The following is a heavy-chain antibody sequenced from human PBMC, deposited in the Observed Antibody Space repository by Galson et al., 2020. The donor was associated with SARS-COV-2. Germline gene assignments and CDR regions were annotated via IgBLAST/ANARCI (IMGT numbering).Heavy chain of an antibody. J-gene: IGHJ4*02. Sequence: GGSLRLSCAASGFTFSNAWMNWVRQAPGKGLEWVGRIKSKTDGGTTDYAAPVKGRFTISRDDSKNTLYLQMNSLKTEDTAVYYCTSSGFYYGSGSYSATNYFDYWGQGTLVTVSS. D-gene: IGHD3-10*01. CDR2: IKSKTDGGTT. CDR3: TSSGFYYGSGSYSATNYFDY. CDR1: GFTFSNAW. V-gene: IGHV3-15*07.